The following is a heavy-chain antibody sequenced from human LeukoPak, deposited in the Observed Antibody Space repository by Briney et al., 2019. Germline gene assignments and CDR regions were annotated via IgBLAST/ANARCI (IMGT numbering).Heavy chain of an antibody. D-gene: IGHD4-23*01. V-gene: IGHV4-59*08. CDR1: GGSISTYY. Sequence: SETLSLTCTVSGGSISTYYWSWIRQPPGKGLEWIGYIYYSGSTNYNPSLKSRVTISVDTSKNQFSLKLTSVTAADTAVYYCARIGGNDYWGQGTLVTGSS. CDR2: IYYSGST. J-gene: IGHJ4*02. CDR3: ARIGGNDY.